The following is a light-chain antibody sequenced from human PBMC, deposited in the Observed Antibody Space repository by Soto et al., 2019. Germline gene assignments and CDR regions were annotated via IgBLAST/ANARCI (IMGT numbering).Light chain of an antibody. CDR3: QQHGSSPLT. V-gene: IGKV3D-15*02. Sequence: EIVMTQSPATLSVSPGERATLSCRASQSVSSNLAWYQQKPGQAPRLLIYGASTRAAGIPARFSGSGSGTDFTLTISRLQSEDFAVYYCQQHGSSPLTFGRGTKVDIK. CDR2: GAS. J-gene: IGKJ4*01. CDR1: QSVSSN.